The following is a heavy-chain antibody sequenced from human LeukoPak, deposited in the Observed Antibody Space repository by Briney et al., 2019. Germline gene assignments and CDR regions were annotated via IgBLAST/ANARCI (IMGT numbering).Heavy chain of an antibody. CDR3: AREARGYCSGGSCYHPGY. Sequence: ASVKVSCKASGYTFTSYGISWVRQAPGQGLERMGWISAYNGNTNYAQKLQGRVTMTTDTSTSTAYMELRSLRSDDTAVYYCAREARGYCSGGSCYHPGYWGQGTLVTVSS. J-gene: IGHJ4*02. V-gene: IGHV1-18*01. CDR1: GYTFTSYG. D-gene: IGHD2-15*01. CDR2: ISAYNGNT.